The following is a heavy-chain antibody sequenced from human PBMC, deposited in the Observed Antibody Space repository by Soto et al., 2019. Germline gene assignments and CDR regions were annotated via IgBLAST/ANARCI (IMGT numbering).Heavy chain of an antibody. Sequence: SQTLSLTCAISEDSVSRNSAAWNWIRQSPSRGLEWLGRTYYRSKWYNDYAVSVKSRITIDPDTSKNQFSLQLNSVTPEDTAVYYCARAREWLSYYYYGMDVWGQGTTVTVSS. CDR1: EDSVSRNSAA. J-gene: IGHJ6*02. V-gene: IGHV6-1*01. CDR2: TYYRSKWYN. CDR3: ARAREWLSYYYYGMDV. D-gene: IGHD3-3*01.